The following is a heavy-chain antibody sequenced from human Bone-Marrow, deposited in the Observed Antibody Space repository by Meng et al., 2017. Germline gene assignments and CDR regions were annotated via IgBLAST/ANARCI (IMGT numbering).Heavy chain of an antibody. CDR2: IHYSGST. V-gene: IGHV4-59*01. CDR3: ARDGPGGSYGDYFDY. J-gene: IGHJ4*02. D-gene: IGHD3-10*01. CDR1: GGSISSYY. Sequence: SETLSLTCTVSGGSISSYYWSWIRQPPGKGLEWIGYIHYSGSTNYNPSLKTRVAISVDTSKNQFSLKLSSVTAADTAVYYCARDGPGGSYGDYFDYWGQGTRVTVSS.